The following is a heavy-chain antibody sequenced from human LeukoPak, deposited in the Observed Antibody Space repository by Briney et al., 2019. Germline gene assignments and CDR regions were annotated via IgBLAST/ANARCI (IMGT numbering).Heavy chain of an antibody. CDR3: ARDGTAAGTFDY. V-gene: IGHV4-61*02. J-gene: IGHJ4*02. D-gene: IGHD6-13*01. Sequence: PSQTLSLTCTVSGGSISSGSYYWSWIRQPAGKGLDWIGRIYTSGSTNYNHSLKSRVTISVDTSKNQFSLKLSSVTAADTAVYYCARDGTAAGTFDYWGQGTLVTVSS. CDR2: IYTSGST. CDR1: GGSISSGSYY.